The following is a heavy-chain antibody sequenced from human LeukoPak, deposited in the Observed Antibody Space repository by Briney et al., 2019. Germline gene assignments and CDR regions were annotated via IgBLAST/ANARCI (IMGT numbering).Heavy chain of an antibody. CDR1: GGTFSSYA. CDR3: ARPSKSHYYYYGMDV. CDR2: IIPILGIA. Sequence: SVKVSCKASGGTFSSYAISWVRQAPGQGLEWMGRIIPILGIANYAQKFQGRVTITADKSTSTAYMELSSLRSEDTAVYYCARPSKSHYYYYGMDVWGQGTTVTVSS. J-gene: IGHJ6*02. V-gene: IGHV1-69*04.